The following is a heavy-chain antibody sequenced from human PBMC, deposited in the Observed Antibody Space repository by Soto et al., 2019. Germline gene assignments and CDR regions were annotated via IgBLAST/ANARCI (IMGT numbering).Heavy chain of an antibody. CDR2: ISSSSSYI. CDR1: GFTFSSYS. V-gene: IGHV3-21*01. D-gene: IGHD6-6*01. J-gene: IGHJ5*02. CDR3: AREGLYSSSHGNFRWFDP. Sequence: GGSLRLSCAASGFTFSSYSMNWVRQAPGKGLEWVSSISSSSSYIYYADSVKGRFTISRDNAKNSLYLQMNSLRAEDTAVYYCAREGLYSSSHGNFRWFDPWGQGTLVTVSS.